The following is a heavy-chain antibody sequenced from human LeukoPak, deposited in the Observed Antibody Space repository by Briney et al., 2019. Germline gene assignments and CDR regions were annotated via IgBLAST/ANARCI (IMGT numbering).Heavy chain of an antibody. V-gene: IGHV3-23*01. D-gene: IGHD1-1*01. J-gene: IGHJ4*02. Sequence: RASVKLSCKASGYTFSSYYMHWVRQAPGQGLEWISAISGSGGTTYYADSVKGRFTISRDNSKNTLSLQMNSLRAEDTAVYYCAKEDTTDMTPLLDYWGQGTLVTVSS. CDR2: ISGSGGTT. CDR3: AKEDTTDMTPLLDY. CDR1: GYTFSSYY.